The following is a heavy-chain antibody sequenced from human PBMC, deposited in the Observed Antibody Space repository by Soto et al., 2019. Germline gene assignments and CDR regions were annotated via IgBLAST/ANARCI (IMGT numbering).Heavy chain of an antibody. V-gene: IGHV1-18*01. CDR3: ARVRELVGYFCNYRDV. Sequence: QVQLLQSGAEVKKPGASVKVSCKASGYTFTNYGITWVRQAPGQGLEWMGWISAYNGNTHYTQRLQGRVTMTTDTSTSTAYMELRGMRSDDTAVYYCARVRELVGYFCNYRDVWGKGTTVTVSS. CDR1: GYTFTNYG. D-gene: IGHD6-6*01. J-gene: IGHJ6*03. CDR2: ISAYNGNT.